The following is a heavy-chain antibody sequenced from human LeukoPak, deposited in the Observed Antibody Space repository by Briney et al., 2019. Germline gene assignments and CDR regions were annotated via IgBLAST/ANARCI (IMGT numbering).Heavy chain of an antibody. CDR3: ASGLVRSGFDP. J-gene: IGHJ5*02. CDR2: TYYRSKWYY. V-gene: IGHV6-1*01. CDR1: GDSVSSNSGA. D-gene: IGHD6-6*01. Sequence: SQTLSLTCAIAGDSVSSNSGAWNWIRRSPSRGLEWLGRTYYRSKWYYEYAESVKSRITVDADTSKNQFSLQLNSVTPEDTAVYYCASGLVRSGFDPWGQGTLVTVSS.